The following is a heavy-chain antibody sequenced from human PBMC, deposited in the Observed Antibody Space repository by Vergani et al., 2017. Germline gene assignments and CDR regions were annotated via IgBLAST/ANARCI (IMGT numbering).Heavy chain of an antibody. CDR3: ARGDGIRDYYYYYMDV. D-gene: IGHD1-14*01. CDR1: GGTFSSYA. CDR2: IIPIFGTA. J-gene: IGHJ6*03. Sequence: QVQLVQSGAEVKKPGSSVKVSCKASGGTFSSYAISWVRQAPGQGLEWMGGIIPIFGTANYAQKFQGRVTITADEATITAYMELSSLRAEETAVYYCARGDGIRDYYYYYMDVWGKGTTVTVSS. V-gene: IGHV1-69*01.